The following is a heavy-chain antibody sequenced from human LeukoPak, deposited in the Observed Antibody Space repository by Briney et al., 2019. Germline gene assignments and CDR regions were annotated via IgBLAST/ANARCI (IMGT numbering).Heavy chain of an antibody. Sequence: GASVKVSCKASGYTFTGFKITWVRQAPGQGPEWMGWISIGDGNTHYGQKFQDRVSMTRDIGSNTAFLELGSLRSNDTAVYFCSRSYHSTSWYYFDLWGQGTLVTVSS. CDR2: ISIGDGNT. CDR1: GYTFTGFK. CDR3: SRSYHSTSWYYFDL. D-gene: IGHD2-2*01. J-gene: IGHJ4*02. V-gene: IGHV1-18*01.